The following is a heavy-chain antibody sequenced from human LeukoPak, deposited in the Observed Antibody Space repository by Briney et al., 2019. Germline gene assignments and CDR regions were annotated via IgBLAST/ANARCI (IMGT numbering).Heavy chain of an antibody. CDR3: ARDQGHSYGKYFDP. Sequence: SGTLSLTCSLSGDALSTYYWNWVRQTPGKGLEWIGHVTYETTAYNPSLKSRVTISLDTSKNEFSLQLRSVTAADTAVYFCARDQGHSYGKYFDPWSQGILVSVSS. CDR1: GDALSTYY. V-gene: IGHV4-4*08. J-gene: IGHJ4*02. D-gene: IGHD5-18*01. CDR2: VTYETT.